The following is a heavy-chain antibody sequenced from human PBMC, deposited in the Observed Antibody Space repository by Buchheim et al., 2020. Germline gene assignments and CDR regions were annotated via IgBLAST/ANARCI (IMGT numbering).Heavy chain of an antibody. D-gene: IGHD3-9*01. CDR3: ARLHTYSDFLTSYYSHPYFDY. J-gene: IGHJ4*02. Sequence: EVQLVESGGGLVQPGGSLRLSCAASGFTFSSYWMSWVRQAPGKGLEWVANIKQDGSEKYYVDSVKGRFTISRDNAKNSLYLQMNGLRAEDTAMYYCARLHTYSDFLTSYYSHPYFDYWGQGTL. CDR2: IKQDGSEK. CDR1: GFTFSSYW. V-gene: IGHV3-7*01.